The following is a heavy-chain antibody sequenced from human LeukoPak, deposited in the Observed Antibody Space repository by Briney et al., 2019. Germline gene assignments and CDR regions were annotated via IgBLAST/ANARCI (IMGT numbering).Heavy chain of an antibody. CDR3: ARMYSGSYNFDY. CDR2: IYYSGST. V-gene: IGHV4-39*07. D-gene: IGHD1-26*01. CDR1: GGSISSSSYY. J-gene: IGHJ4*02. Sequence: PSETLSLTCTVSGGSISSSSYYWGWIRQPPGKGLEWIGSIYYSGSTYYNPSLKSRVTISVDTSKNQFSLKLSSVTAADTAVYYCARMYSGSYNFDYWGQGTLVTVSS.